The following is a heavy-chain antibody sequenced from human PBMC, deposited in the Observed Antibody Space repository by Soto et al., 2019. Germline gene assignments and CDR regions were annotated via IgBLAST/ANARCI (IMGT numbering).Heavy chain of an antibody. V-gene: IGHV4-59*01. D-gene: IGHD2-21*02. CDR2: IYYSGST. Sequence: PSETLSLTCTVSGGSISNYYWSWIRQPPGKGLEWIGYIYYSGSTNYNPSLKSRVTISVDTSKNQFSLKLSSVTAADTAVYYCARPAISGEVDLWGRGTLVTVSS. CDR1: GGSISNYY. J-gene: IGHJ2*01. CDR3: ARPAISGEVDL.